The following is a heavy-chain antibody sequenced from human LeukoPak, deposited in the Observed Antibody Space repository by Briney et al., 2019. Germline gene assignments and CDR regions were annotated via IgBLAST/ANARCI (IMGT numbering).Heavy chain of an antibody. Sequence: SVKVSCKASGGTFSSYAISWVRQAPGQGLEWMGGIIPIFGTANYAQKFQGRVTITADESTSTAYMELSSLRSEDTAVYYCARAGTPVGYCSSTGCHYYFDYWGQGTLVTVSS. V-gene: IGHV1-69*13. D-gene: IGHD2-2*01. CDR1: GGTFSSYA. J-gene: IGHJ4*02. CDR3: ARAGTPVGYCSSTGCHYYFDY. CDR2: IIPIFGTA.